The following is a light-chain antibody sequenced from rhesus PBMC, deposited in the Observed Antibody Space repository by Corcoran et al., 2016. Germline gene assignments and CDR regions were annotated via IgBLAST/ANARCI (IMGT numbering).Light chain of an antibody. CDR2: DAS. J-gene: IGKJ4*01. CDR3: LQHNSYPLT. V-gene: IGKV1-28*03. Sequence: DIQMTQSPSSLSASVGDTVTITCRASQGISSYLNWFQQKPGKAPKLLIYDASMLESGVPSRFSGSGSGTDFTLTISSLQPEDFAAYYCLQHNSYPLTFGGGTKVEIK. CDR1: QGISSY.